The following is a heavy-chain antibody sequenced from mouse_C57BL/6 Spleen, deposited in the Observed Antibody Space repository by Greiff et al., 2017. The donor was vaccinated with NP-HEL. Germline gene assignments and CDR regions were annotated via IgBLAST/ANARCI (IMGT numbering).Heavy chain of an antibody. Sequence: QVQLQQSGAELVRPGASVKLSCKASGYTFTDYYINWVKQRPGQGLEWIARIYPGSGNTYYNEKFKGKATLTAEKSSSTAYMQLSSLTSEDSAVYFCARAGETMVFAYWGQGTLVTVSA. CDR3: ARAGETMVFAY. J-gene: IGHJ3*01. CDR2: IYPGSGNT. V-gene: IGHV1-76*01. D-gene: IGHD1-1*02. CDR1: GYTFTDYY.